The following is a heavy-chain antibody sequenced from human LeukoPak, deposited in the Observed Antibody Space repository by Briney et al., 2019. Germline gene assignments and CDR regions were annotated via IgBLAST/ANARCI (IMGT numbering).Heavy chain of an antibody. V-gene: IGHV4-34*01. CDR3: ARIPNARLRFLEWLTIPSQHYGMDV. J-gene: IGHJ6*02. CDR1: GGSFSGYY. CDR2: INHSGST. Sequence: SETLSLTCAVYGGSFSGYYWTWIRQPPGKGLEWIGEINHSGSTNHNPSLKSRVTISVDTSKNQFSLKLSSVTAADTAVYYCARIPNARLRFLEWLTIPSQHYGMDVWGQGTTVTVSS. D-gene: IGHD3-3*01.